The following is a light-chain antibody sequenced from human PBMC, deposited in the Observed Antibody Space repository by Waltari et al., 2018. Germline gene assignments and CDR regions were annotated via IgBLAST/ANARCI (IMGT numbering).Light chain of an antibody. CDR2: RDF. J-gene: IGLJ2*01. CDR3: QTWDRRTVV. V-gene: IGLV3-1*01. CDR1: NLGDKH. Sequence: YELTQPPSVSVSSGQTATTPCSGDNLGDKHAYWYHQKPGQFPVLVIYRDFKRPSGIPERFSGSNSGSTATLTISGTRPMDEAEYFCQTWDRRTVVFGGGTRLTVL.